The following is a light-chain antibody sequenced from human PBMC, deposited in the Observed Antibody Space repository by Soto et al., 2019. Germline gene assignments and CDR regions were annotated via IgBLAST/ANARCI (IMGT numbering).Light chain of an antibody. CDR2: GAS. Sequence: EIVLTQSPGTLSLSPGARATLSCRASQSISSSFLAWYQQKPGQAPRLLIYGASTRATGIPDRFSGSGSGTDFTLTIGRLEPEYFAVYYCQQYGGSPPTFGQGPKV. CDR1: QSISSSF. V-gene: IGKV3-20*01. CDR3: QQYGGSPPT. J-gene: IGKJ1*01.